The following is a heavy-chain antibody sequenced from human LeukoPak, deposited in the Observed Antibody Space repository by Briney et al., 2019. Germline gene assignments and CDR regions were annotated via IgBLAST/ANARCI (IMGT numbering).Heavy chain of an antibody. CDR2: MYHSGST. D-gene: IGHD3-10*01. Sequence: SETLSLTCAVSGYSISSGYFWGWIRQPPGKGLEWIGSMYHSGSTYYNPSLKSRVTISLDTSKNQFSLKLSSVTAADTAVSYXAXHSITIVRGVMAPYXMDXWGXXXXVT. CDR1: GYSISSGYF. J-gene: IGHJ6*03. V-gene: IGHV4-38-2*01. CDR3: AXHSITIVRGVMAPYXMDX.